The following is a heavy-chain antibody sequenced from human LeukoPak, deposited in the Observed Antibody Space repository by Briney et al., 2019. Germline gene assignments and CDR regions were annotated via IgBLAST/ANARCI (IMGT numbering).Heavy chain of an antibody. CDR3: ARGRGFPPDYSAFDI. J-gene: IGHJ3*02. V-gene: IGHV1-2*04. CDR2: INPNSGGT. D-gene: IGHD3-10*01. Sequence: ASVKVSCKASGYTFTGYYMHWVRQAPGQGLEWMGWINPNSGGTNYAQKFQGWVTMTRDTSISTAYMELSGLRSDDTAVYYCARGRGFPPDYSAFDIWGQGTMVTVSS. CDR1: GYTFTGYY.